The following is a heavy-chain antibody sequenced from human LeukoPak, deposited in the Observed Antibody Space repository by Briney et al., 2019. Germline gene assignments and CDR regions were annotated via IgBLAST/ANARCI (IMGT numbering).Heavy chain of an antibody. Sequence: ASVKVSCKASGYTFTSYYMHWVRQAPGKGLEWMGGFDPEDGETIYAQKFQGRVTMTEDTSTDTAYMELRSLRSDDTAVYYCARVLAPGRHMDVWGKGTTVTISS. CDR2: FDPEDGET. J-gene: IGHJ6*03. CDR3: ARVLAPGRHMDV. V-gene: IGHV1-24*01. CDR1: GYTFTSYY.